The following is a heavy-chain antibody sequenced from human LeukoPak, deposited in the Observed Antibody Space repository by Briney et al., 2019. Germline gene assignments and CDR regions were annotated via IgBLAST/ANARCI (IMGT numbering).Heavy chain of an antibody. V-gene: IGHV3-23*01. Sequence: GSLRLSCAASGFTFSSYAMSWVRRAPGKGLEWVSAISGSGGSTYYADSVKGRFTISRVNSKNTLYLQMNSLRAEDTAVYYCAKEQLWVYYFDYWGQGTLVTVSS. CDR3: AKEQLWVYYFDY. D-gene: IGHD5-18*01. CDR1: GFTFSSYA. J-gene: IGHJ4*02. CDR2: ISGSGGST.